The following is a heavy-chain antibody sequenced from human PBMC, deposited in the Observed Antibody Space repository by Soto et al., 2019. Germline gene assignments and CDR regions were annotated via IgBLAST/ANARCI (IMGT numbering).Heavy chain of an antibody. V-gene: IGHV4-61*01. J-gene: IGHJ6*02. Sequence: PSEILSLPCTVSGGSVSSDTHYWSWIRQPPGKRLEWIGLIYSSGSTNYNPSLKSRVTMSVDTSKNQFSLKMRSVIVADTAVYNCARFVRSCSGTTCYTRADVWGQGTTVT. D-gene: IGHD2-2*02. CDR1: GGSVSSDTHY. CDR3: ARFVRSCSGTTCYTRADV. CDR2: IYSSGST.